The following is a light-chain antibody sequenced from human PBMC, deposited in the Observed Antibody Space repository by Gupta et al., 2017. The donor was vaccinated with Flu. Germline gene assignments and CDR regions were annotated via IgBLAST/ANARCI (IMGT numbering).Light chain of an antibody. CDR2: RNN. CDR1: SSNIGSNY. J-gene: IGLJ2*01. V-gene: IGLV1-47*01. CDR3: AAGDDSRSGVV. Sequence: GTPGQRVTISCSGSSSNIGSNYVYWYQQRPGTAPKLLIYRNNQRPSGVPDRFSGSKSGTSASLAISGLRAEDEADYYCAAGDDSRSGVVFGGGTKLTVL.